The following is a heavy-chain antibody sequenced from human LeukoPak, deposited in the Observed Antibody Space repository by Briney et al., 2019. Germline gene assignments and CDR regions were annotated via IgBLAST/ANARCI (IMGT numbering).Heavy chain of an antibody. Sequence: AGGSLRPSCAAARFIFSNHWMHWVRQAQGKGLVWVSNINSDGRTTNYADSEKGRFTISRENAKNTLYLQMNSLRAEDTAVYYCARTYGSGNYFISTGLDPWGQGTLVTVSS. V-gene: IGHV3-74*01. CDR1: RFIFSNHW. CDR2: INSDGRTT. D-gene: IGHD3-10*01. CDR3: ARTYGSGNYFISTGLDP. J-gene: IGHJ5*02.